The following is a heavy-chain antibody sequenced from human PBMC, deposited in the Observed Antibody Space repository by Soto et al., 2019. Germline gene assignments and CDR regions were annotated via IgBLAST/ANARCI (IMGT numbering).Heavy chain of an antibody. CDR2: VNTYNGNP. CDR1: GYTFTDYA. CDR3: ARDSQYSTSWQRFDS. D-gene: IGHD6-13*01. V-gene: IGHV1-18*01. Sequence: QVPLVQSGVEVKKPGASVKVSCKASGYTFTDYAISWVRHAPGRGLEWMGWVNTYNGNPNYAQIFQGRVTMTTDTSTDTAYMELRSLKSDDSAVYYCARDSQYSTSWQRFDSWGQGTLVTVSS. J-gene: IGHJ4*02.